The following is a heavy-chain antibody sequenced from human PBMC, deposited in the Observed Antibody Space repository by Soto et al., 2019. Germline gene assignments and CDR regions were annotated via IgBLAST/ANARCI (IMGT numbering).Heavy chain of an antibody. Sequence: SETLSLTCTASGGSMSTYYWNWIRQPPGKGLEWIGYIYYSGTTYYNPSLKSRVTMSVDTSKNQFSLKLTSVTAVDTAVYYCARREIQAPIDYWGQGTLVTVSS. J-gene: IGHJ4*02. CDR1: GGSMSTYY. CDR3: ARREIQAPIDY. V-gene: IGHV4-59*04. D-gene: IGHD1-26*01. CDR2: IYYSGTT.